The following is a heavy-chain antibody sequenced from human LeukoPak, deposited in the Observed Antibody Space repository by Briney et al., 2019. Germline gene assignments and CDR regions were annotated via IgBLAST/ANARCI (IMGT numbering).Heavy chain of an antibody. CDR3: ATETGR. D-gene: IGHD1-26*01. CDR2: ISYDGSNK. V-gene: IGHV3-30-3*01. Sequence: GGSLRLSCAASGFTFSSYAMHWVRQAPGKGLEWVAVISYDGSNKYYADSVKGRFTISRDNSKNTLYLQMNGLRAEDTAVYYCATETGRWGQGTLVTVSS. CDR1: GFTFSSYA. J-gene: IGHJ4*02.